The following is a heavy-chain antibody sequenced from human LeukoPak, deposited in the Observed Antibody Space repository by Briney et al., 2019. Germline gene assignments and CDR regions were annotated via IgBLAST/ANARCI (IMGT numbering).Heavy chain of an antibody. CDR2: ISGSGGST. CDR1: GFTFNSYA. V-gene: IGHV3-23*01. CDR3: AKDRYGDVTDY. Sequence: GGPLRLSCAASGFTFNSYAMRCVRQAPGKGLEWVSAISGSGGSTYYADSVKGRFTISRDNSKNTLYLQMNSLRAEDTAVYYCAKDRYGDVTDYWGQGTLVTVSS. J-gene: IGHJ4*02. D-gene: IGHD4-17*01.